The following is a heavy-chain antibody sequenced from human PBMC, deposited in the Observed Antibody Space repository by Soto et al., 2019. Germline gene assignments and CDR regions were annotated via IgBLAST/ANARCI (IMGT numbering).Heavy chain of an antibody. Sequence: PGGSLRLSCAASGFTFSSYSMNWVRQAPGKGLEWVSSISSSSSYIYYADSVKGRFTISRDNAKNSLYLQMNSLRAEDTAVYYCARDPAARRADFDYWGQGTLVTVSS. CDR1: GFTFSSYS. CDR3: ARDPAARRADFDY. D-gene: IGHD6-6*01. CDR2: ISSSSSYI. V-gene: IGHV3-21*01. J-gene: IGHJ4*02.